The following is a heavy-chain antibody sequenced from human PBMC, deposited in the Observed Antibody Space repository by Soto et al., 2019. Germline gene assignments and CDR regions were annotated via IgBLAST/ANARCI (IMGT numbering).Heavy chain of an antibody. CDR1: GFTFNNYW. CDR2: IKPDGSQK. CDR3: ADYGDQSGGSDY. J-gene: IGHJ4*02. Sequence: EVQLVESGGGLVQPGGSLRLSCAASGFTFNNYWMHWVRQAPGKGLEWVANIKPDGSQKYYVDSVKGRFTISRDNAKNSLYLQMNSLRAEDTAVYYCADYGDQSGGSDYWGQGTLVTVSS. V-gene: IGHV3-7*01. D-gene: IGHD4-17*01.